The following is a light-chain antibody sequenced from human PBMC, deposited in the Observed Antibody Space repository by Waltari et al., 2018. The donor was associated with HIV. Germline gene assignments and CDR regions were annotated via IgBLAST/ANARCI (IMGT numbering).Light chain of an antibody. CDR2: EDI. CDR1: IRAKKY. Sequence: SYELTQPSSVSVSPGQTASITCSGDIRAKKYGRWFQQKPGQAPVVVIYEDIERPSGIPERFSGSSSGTTVTLTITGAHVEDDADYYCYSAGDHDVVFGGGTKLTVL. CDR3: YSAGDHDVV. V-gene: IGLV3-27*01. J-gene: IGLJ2*01.